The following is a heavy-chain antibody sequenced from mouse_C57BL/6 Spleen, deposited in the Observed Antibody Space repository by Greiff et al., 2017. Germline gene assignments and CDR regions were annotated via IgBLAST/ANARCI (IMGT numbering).Heavy chain of an antibody. CDR3: ARPLISTDYFDY. J-gene: IGHJ2*01. CDR1: GFTFSDYG. D-gene: IGHD1-1*01. V-gene: IGHV5-17*01. CDR2: ISSGSSTI. Sequence: EVKLMESGGGLVKPGGSLKLSCAASGFTFSDYGMHWVRQAPEKGLEWVAYISSGSSTIYYADTVKGRFTISRDNAKNTLFLQMTSLRSEDTAMYYCARPLISTDYFDYWGQGTTLTVSS.